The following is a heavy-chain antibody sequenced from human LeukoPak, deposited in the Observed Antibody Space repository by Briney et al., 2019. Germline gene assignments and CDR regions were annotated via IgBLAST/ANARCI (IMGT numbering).Heavy chain of an antibody. Sequence: GGSLRLSCVASGLIFNDAWMYWVRQAPGKGLEWVGHITKKADGETTDYAPPVEGRFTITRDDSKNTLYLQMNSLKIEDTAVYYCTSRLAPIGKPNWFDPWGQGTLVTVSS. V-gene: IGHV3-15*01. J-gene: IGHJ5*02. D-gene: IGHD1-14*01. CDR1: GLIFNDAW. CDR3: TSRLAPIGKPNWFDP. CDR2: ITKKADGETT.